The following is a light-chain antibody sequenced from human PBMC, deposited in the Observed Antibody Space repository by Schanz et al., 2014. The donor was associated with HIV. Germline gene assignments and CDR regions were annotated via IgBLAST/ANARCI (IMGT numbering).Light chain of an antibody. CDR2: EAS. J-gene: IGKJ1*01. Sequence: DIQMTQSPSTLSASVGDSVTMICRASQSINTWLAWFQQKPGKAPKLLIYEASSLESGVPSRFSGSGSGTEFTLTISSLQLDDFATYHCQQYGSYPWTFGQGTKVEIK. CDR3: QQYGSYPWT. CDR1: QSINTW. V-gene: IGKV1-5*03.